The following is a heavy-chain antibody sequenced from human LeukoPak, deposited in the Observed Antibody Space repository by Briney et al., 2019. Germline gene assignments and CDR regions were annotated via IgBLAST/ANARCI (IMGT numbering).Heavy chain of an antibody. CDR3: ARLTRRGYYYYYMDV. V-gene: IGHV4-61*02. CDR2: IYTSGST. J-gene: IGHJ6*03. D-gene: IGHD3-16*01. Sequence: PSETLSLTCTVSGGSISSGSYYWSWIRQPAGKGLEWIGRIYTSGSTNYNPSLKSRVTISVDTSKNQFSLKLSSVTAADTAVYYCARLTRRGYYYYYMDVWGKGTTVTVSS. CDR1: GGSISSGSYY.